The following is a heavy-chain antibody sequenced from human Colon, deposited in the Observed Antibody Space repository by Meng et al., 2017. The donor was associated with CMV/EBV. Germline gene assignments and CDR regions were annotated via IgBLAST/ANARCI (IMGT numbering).Heavy chain of an antibody. V-gene: IGHV3-21*04. Sequence: GGSLRLSCAVSGFTFSDYSMNWVRQAPGKGLEWVSSTNSRSSYIYYADSVKGRFTISRDNAKNSLYLQMNSLRAEDTAVYYCARVGEIFGVVYWGQGTLVTVSS. J-gene: IGHJ4*02. CDR2: TNSRSSYI. D-gene: IGHD3-3*01. CDR3: ARVGEIFGVVY. CDR1: GFTFSDYS.